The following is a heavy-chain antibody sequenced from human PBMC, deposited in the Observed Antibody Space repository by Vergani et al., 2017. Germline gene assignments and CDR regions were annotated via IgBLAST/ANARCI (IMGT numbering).Heavy chain of an antibody. D-gene: IGHD3-9*01. CDR3: ARVVSYFDILTGYYKGPRYYFDY. J-gene: IGHJ4*02. CDR2: IYYSGST. Sequence: QLQLQESGPGLVKPSETLSLTCTVSGDSISQSSYYWGWIRQPPGKGLEWIGSIYYSGSTSYNPSLKSRVTISVDTSKNQFSLKLRSVTAADTAVYYCARVVSYFDILTGYYKGPRYYFDYWGQGTLVTVS. CDR1: GDSISQSSYY. V-gene: IGHV4-39*01.